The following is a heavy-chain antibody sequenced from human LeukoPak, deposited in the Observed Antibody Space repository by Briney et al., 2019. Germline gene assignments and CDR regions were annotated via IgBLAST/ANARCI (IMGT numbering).Heavy chain of an antibody. V-gene: IGHV3-13*01. CDR1: GFTFSSYD. CDR3: ARGSGSSGYYLDY. D-gene: IGHD3-22*01. J-gene: IGHJ4*02. CDR2: IGTAGDT. Sequence: GGSLRLSCAASGFTFSSYDMHWVRQATGKGLEWVSAIGTAGDTYYPGSVKGRFTISRENAKNSLYLQMNGLRAGDTAVYYCARGSGSSGYYLDYWGQGTLVTVSS.